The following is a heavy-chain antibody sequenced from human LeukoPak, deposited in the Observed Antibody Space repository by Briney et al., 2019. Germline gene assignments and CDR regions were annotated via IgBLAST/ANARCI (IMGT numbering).Heavy chain of an antibody. CDR2: INSDGSDS. J-gene: IGHJ4*02. V-gene: IGHV3-74*01. CDR1: GFPFSSYW. D-gene: IGHD3-16*02. Sequence: PGGSLRLSCAASGFPFSSYWMHWVRQAPGKGLVWLSRINSDGSDSIYADSVEGRFTTSRDNTKNTLYLQMNSLRAEDTAVYYCTGSRSQAYWGQGTLVNVAS. CDR3: TGSRSQAY.